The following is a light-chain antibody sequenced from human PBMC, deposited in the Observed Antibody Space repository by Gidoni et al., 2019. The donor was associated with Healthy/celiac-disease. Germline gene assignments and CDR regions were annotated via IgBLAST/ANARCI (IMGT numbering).Light chain of an antibody. J-gene: IGKJ1*01. Sequence: DIVLTQSPGTLSLSPGERATRSCRASQIVSSRYLAWYQQNPGQAPRLLIYVASRRATGIPDSFSCGASGTDFTLTLSRLGPDAFAVYYCQQYGSSFSPFXHXTKVEIK. CDR2: VAS. CDR3: QQYGSSFSP. CDR1: QIVSSRY. V-gene: IGKV3-20*01.